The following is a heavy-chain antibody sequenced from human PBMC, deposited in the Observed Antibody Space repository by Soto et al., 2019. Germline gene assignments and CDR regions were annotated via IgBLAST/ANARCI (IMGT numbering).Heavy chain of an antibody. Sequence: QVQLVQSGAEVKKPGASVKVSCKASGYTFTSYYMHWVRQAPGQGLEWMGIINPSGGSTSYAQKFQGRVTMTRDTSTSTVYMELSSLRSEDTAVYYCAKEGWATTVTTCLDSWGQGTLVTVSS. J-gene: IGHJ5*01. D-gene: IGHD4-17*01. CDR2: INPSGGST. CDR3: AKEGWATTVTTCLDS. V-gene: IGHV1-46*01. CDR1: GYTFTSYY.